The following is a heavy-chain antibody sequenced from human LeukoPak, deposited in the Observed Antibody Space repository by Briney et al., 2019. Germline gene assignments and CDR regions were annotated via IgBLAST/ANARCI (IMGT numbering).Heavy chain of an antibody. Sequence: ASVKVSCKASGGTFSSYAISWVRQAPGQGLEWMGGIIPIFGTANYAQKFQGRVTITTDESTSTAYMELSSLRSEDTAVYYCARDPPYGSGSLWNWGQGTLVTVSS. CDR2: IIPIFGTA. CDR1: GGTFSSYA. J-gene: IGHJ4*02. CDR3: ARDPPYGSGSLWN. D-gene: IGHD3-10*01. V-gene: IGHV1-69*05.